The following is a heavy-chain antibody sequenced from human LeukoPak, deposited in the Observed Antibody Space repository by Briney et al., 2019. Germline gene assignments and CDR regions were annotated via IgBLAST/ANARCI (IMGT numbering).Heavy chain of an antibody. V-gene: IGHV3-20*01. Sequence: GGSLRLSCAASGFTFDDYGMSWVRQAPGMGLEWVSGINWNGGSTGYADSVKGRFTISRDNAKNSLYLQMNSLRAEDTALYHCARGAGGITGTTWYDYWGQGTLVTVSS. CDR3: ARGAGGITGTTWYDY. D-gene: IGHD1-7*01. CDR1: GFTFDDYG. CDR2: INWNGGST. J-gene: IGHJ4*02.